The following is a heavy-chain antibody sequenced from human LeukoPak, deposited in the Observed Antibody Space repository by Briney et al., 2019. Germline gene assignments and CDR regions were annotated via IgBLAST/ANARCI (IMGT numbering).Heavy chain of an antibody. CDR1: GGSISRYY. CDR3: ARMDSGGYGYFDY. D-gene: IGHD3-22*01. V-gene: IGHV4-59*01. CDR2: IYYNGNT. Sequence: PSETLSLTCTVSGGSISRYYCIWFRQPPGKGLEWIGYIYYNGNTNFNPSLKSRVTISIDTSKNQFSLQLKSVTAADTAVYYCARMDSGGYGYFDYWGQGTLVTVSP. J-gene: IGHJ4*02.